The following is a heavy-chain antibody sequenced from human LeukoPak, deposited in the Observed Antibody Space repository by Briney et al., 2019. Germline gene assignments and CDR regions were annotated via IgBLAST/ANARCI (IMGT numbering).Heavy chain of an antibody. D-gene: IGHD2-2*01. Sequence: ASVKVSCKASGYTFTSYDINWVRQATGQGLEWMGWMNPDSGNTGYAQKFQGRVTMTRNTSMSTAYMELSSLRSEDTAVYYCERVRPSRPQPYWSSSSCPSHYYMDVWGKGPTVTVSS. CDR1: GYTFTSYD. CDR3: ERVRPSRPQPYWSSSSCPSHYYMDV. CDR2: MNPDSGNT. J-gene: IGHJ6*03. V-gene: IGHV1-8*01.